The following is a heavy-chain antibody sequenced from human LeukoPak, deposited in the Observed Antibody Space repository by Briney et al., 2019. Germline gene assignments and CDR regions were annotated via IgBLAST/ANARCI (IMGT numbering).Heavy chain of an antibody. CDR1: GFILSNAW. V-gene: IGHV3-15*01. J-gene: IGHJ4*02. D-gene: IGHD5-24*01. CDR2: IKSKTFGGTT. Sequence: GGSLRLSCAASGFILSNAWMSWVRQAPGKGLEWVGRIKSKTFGGTTDYAAPVKGRFTISRDDSENTVHLQMNSLRTEDTAMYYCTTDDGCSDGWPYYFHYWGQGTLVTVSS. CDR3: TTDDGCSDGWPYYFHY.